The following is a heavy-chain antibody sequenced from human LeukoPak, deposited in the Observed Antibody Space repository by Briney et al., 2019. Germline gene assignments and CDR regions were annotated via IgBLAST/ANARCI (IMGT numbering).Heavy chain of an antibody. CDR3: ARGDDYVWGSYRFDY. V-gene: IGHV4-4*07. CDR2: IYTSGST. Sequence: PSETLSLTCTVSGGSISSYYWSWIRQPAGKGLEWIGRIYTSGSTSYNPSLKSRVTMSVDTSKNQFSLKLSSVTAADTAVYYCARGDDYVWGSYRFDYWGQGTLVTVSS. D-gene: IGHD3-16*02. CDR1: GGSISSYY. J-gene: IGHJ4*02.